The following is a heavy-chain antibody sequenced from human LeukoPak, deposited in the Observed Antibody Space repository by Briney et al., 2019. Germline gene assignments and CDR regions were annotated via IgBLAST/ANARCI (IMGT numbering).Heavy chain of an antibody. V-gene: IGHV3-7*01. CDR2: IDQDGSGK. Sequence: GGPLRLSCAASGFTFSDYWMTWVRQAPGKGLEWVANIDQDGSGKIYVDSVKGRFTISRDNAKKSLYLQMNSLRPEDSALYYCVRDQGAAGDSWGQGTLVLVSS. D-gene: IGHD6-13*01. CDR3: VRDQGAAGDS. CDR1: GFTFSDYW. J-gene: IGHJ4*02.